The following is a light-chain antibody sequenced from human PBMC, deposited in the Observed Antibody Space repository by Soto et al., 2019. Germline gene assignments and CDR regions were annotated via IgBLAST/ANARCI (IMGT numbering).Light chain of an antibody. J-gene: IGKJ4*01. CDR2: AAS. CDR3: QHRGNALT. Sequence: EIVLTHSLATRSWPPQERAPLSCRTQQSVSCYLAWQQQTPRQPPSLLHYAASKKATGIPARFSGSASGTDFTLTISSQEPGDSAVYYCQHRGNALTFGGGTKVDIK. V-gene: IGKV3-11*01. CDR1: QSVSCY.